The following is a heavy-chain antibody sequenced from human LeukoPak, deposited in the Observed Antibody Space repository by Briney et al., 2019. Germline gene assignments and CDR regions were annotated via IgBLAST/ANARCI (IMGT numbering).Heavy chain of an antibody. CDR1: GYTFTSYY. CDR2: INPNSGGT. CDR3: ARDLSSSWLGHDY. Sequence: GASVKVSCKASGYTFTSYYMHWVRQAPGQGLEWMGWINPNSGGTNYAQKFQGRVTMTRDTSISTAYMELSRLRSDDTAVYYCARDLSSSWLGHDYWGQGTLVTVSS. V-gene: IGHV1-2*02. D-gene: IGHD6-13*01. J-gene: IGHJ4*02.